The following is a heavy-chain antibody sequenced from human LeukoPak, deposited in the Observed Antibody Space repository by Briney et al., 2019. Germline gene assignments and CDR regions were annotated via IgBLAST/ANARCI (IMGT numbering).Heavy chain of an antibody. D-gene: IGHD2/OR15-2a*01. CDR3: ARLVPEILGRIY. J-gene: IGHJ4*02. CDR2: ILYSGTT. V-gene: IGHV4-59*08. Sequence: SETLSLTCTVSGGPISPYYWSWIRQSPVKGLECIGYILYSGTTTNYNPSLKSRVTISVDTSKNQSSLKLTSVTAADTAVYYCARLVPEILGRIYWGQGTLVTVSS. CDR1: GGPISPYY.